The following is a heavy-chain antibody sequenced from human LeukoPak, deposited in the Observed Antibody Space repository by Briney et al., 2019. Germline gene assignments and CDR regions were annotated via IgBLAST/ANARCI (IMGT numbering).Heavy chain of an antibody. CDR1: GFTFSSYP. CDR3: AKDNNTYYDILTGYS. D-gene: IGHD3-9*01. V-gene: IGHV3-30-3*01. Sequence: PGGSLRLSCAASGFTFSSYPLHWVRQAPGKGLEWVTLISYDGSKIYYADSVKGRFTISRDNSKNTLYLQMNSLRAEDTAVYYCAKDNNTYYDILTGYSWGQGTLVTVSS. CDR2: ISYDGSKI. J-gene: IGHJ5*02.